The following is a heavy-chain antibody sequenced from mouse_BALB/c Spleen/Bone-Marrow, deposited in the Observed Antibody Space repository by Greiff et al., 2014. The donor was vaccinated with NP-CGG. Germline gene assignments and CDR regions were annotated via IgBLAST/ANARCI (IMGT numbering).Heavy chain of an antibody. V-gene: IGHV1S81*02. CDR3: AARLSHLAMGY. J-gene: IGHJ4*01. CDR2: INPSNGRT. Sequence: QVQLKESGAELVKPGASLKLSCKASGYTFTNYWIHWVKQRPGQGLEWIGEINPSNGRTNYNEKFKTKATLTVDKSSSTAYMQLSSLTSEDSAVNYCAARLSHLAMGYWGQGTSVTVSS. CDR1: GYTFTNYW. D-gene: IGHD2-2*01.